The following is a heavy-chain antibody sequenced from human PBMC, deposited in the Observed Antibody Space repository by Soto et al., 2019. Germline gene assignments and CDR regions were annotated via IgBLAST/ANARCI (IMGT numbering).Heavy chain of an antibody. Sequence: SETLSLTCTVSGGSISSYDWSWIRQPPGKGLEWIGYIYYSGSTNYNPSLKSRVTISVDTSKNQFSLKLSSVTAADTAVYYCARDRTTVTLDYYYYMDVWGKGTTVTVSS. CDR3: ARDRTTVTLDYYYYMDV. D-gene: IGHD4-17*01. CDR2: IYYSGST. V-gene: IGHV4-59*01. CDR1: GGSISSYD. J-gene: IGHJ6*03.